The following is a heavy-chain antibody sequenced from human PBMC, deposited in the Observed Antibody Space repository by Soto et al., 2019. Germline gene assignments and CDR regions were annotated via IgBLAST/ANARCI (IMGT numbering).Heavy chain of an antibody. CDR3: ARGNYGMDV. D-gene: IGHD3-10*01. J-gene: IGHJ6*02. V-gene: IGHV3-74*01. CDR2: IKSDGSNT. CDR1: GFTFSSYW. Sequence: GGSLRLSSAASGFTFSSYWMHWVRQAPGKGLVWVSNIKSDGSNTNYADSVKGRFTISRDNAKNTLYLQMNSLRAEDTAVYYCARGNYGMDVWGQGTTVTV.